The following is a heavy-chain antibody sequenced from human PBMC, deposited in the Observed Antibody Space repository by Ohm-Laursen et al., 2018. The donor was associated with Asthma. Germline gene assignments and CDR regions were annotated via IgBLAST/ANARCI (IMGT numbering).Heavy chain of an antibody. CDR1: GYTFTSYD. V-gene: IGHV1-18*01. Sequence: GASVKVSCKASGYTFTSYDISWVRQAPGQGLEWMGWISAYNGNTNYAQKLQGRVTMTTDTSTSTAYMELRSLRSDDTAVYYCARDGGYCSGGSCYSGPYYYYGMDVWGQGTTVTVSS. D-gene: IGHD2-15*01. J-gene: IGHJ6*02. CDR3: ARDGGYCSGGSCYSGPYYYYGMDV. CDR2: ISAYNGNT.